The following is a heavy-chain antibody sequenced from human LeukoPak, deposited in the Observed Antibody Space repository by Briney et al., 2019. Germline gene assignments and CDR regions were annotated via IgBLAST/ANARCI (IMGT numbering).Heavy chain of an antibody. D-gene: IGHD6-19*01. CDR1: GCTFSDYY. CDR3: ARAVGSGRYLDY. Sequence: GGALRLSCAASGCTFSDYYMSWIRQAPGKGLEWVSYISSSGSTIYYADSVKGRFTISRDNAKNSLYLQMNSLRAEDTAVYYCARAVGSGRYLDYWGQGTLVTVSS. V-gene: IGHV3-11*01. J-gene: IGHJ4*02. CDR2: ISSSGSTI.